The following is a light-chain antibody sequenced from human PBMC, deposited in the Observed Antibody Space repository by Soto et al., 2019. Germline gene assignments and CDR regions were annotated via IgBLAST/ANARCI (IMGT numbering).Light chain of an antibody. CDR3: AAWDDSLNGLV. CDR2: SNS. Sequence: QSVLTQSPSASGTPGQRVTISCSGSSSNIGRNPVNWYQQLPGTAPKLLIYSNSQRPSGVPDRFSGSKSGTSASLAIRGLQSEDEADYYCAAWDDSLNGLVFGGGTKLTVL. CDR1: SSNIGRNP. V-gene: IGLV1-44*01. J-gene: IGLJ2*01.